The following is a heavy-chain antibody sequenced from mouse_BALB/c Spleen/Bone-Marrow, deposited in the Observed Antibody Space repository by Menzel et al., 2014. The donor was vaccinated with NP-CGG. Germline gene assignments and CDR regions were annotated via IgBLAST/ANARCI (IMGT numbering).Heavy chain of an antibody. Sequence: VNLVESGAELVRPGSSVKISCKSSGYVFSTYWINWVKQRPGQGLEWIGQIYPGDGDTDFNGKFKDKATLTADESSNTAYMQLSSLASENSAVYFCALGGISVDYWGQGTTLTVSS. V-gene: IGHV1-80*01. CDR1: GYVFSTYW. D-gene: IGHD3-3*01. CDR2: IYPGDGDT. CDR3: ALGGISVDY. J-gene: IGHJ2*01.